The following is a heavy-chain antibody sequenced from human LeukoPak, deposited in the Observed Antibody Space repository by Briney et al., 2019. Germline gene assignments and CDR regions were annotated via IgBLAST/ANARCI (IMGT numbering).Heavy chain of an antibody. CDR3: ARDHRSSTSCSNWFDP. CDR2: ISAYNGNT. Sequence: ASVKVSCKASGYTFTSYGISWVRQAPGQGLEWMGWISAYNGNTNYAQKLQGRVTMTTDTSTSTAYMELRSLRSDDTAMYYCARDHRSSTSCSNWFDPWGQGTLVTVSS. J-gene: IGHJ5*02. D-gene: IGHD2-2*01. CDR1: GYTFTSYG. V-gene: IGHV1-18*01.